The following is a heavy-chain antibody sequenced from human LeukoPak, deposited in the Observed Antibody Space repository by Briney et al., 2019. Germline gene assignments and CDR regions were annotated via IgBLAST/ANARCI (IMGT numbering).Heavy chain of an antibody. CDR3: ARRSTVAGRGRFDP. CDR1: GGSIRSTSYY. V-gene: IGHV4-39*01. D-gene: IGHD6-19*01. CDR2: VHYSGST. J-gene: IGHJ5*02. Sequence: PSETLSLTCTVSGGSIRSTSYYWGWIRQPPGKGLEWLGSVHYSGSTYDSPSLKSRVTISVDTSKNQFSLNLISVTAADTAVYYCARRSTVAGRGRFDPWGQGTLVTVSS.